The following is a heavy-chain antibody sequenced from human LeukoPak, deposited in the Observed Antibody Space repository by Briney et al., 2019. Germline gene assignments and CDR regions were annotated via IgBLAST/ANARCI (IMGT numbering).Heavy chain of an antibody. CDR2: IYSGGST. D-gene: IGHD3-22*01. V-gene: IGHV3-66*02. CDR3: AVISSEDAFDI. J-gene: IGHJ3*02. CDR1: GFTVSSNY. Sequence: PGGSLRLSCAASGFTVSSNYMSWVRQAPGEGLGWVSVIYSGGSTYYADSVKGRFTISRDNSKNTLYLQMNSLRAEDTAVYYCAVISSEDAFDIWGQGTMVTVSS.